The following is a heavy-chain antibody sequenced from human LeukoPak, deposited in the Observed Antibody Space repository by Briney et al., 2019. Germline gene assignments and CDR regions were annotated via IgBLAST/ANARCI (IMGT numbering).Heavy chain of an antibody. CDR3: ARDEGIGTVTTYLAPGGFDY. CDR1: GGSISRYY. CDR2: IYYSGST. J-gene: IGHJ4*02. D-gene: IGHD4-17*01. V-gene: IGHV4-59*01. Sequence: SETLSLTCTVSGGSISRYYWRWIRQPPGEGREWIGYIYYSGSTIYNPSLKSRVTISVDTSKNQFSLKLNSVTAADTAVYYCARDEGIGTVTTYLAPGGFDYWGQGTLVTVSS.